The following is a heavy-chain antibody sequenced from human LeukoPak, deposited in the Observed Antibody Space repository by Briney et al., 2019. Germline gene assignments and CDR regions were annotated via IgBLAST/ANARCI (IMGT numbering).Heavy chain of an antibody. CDR1: GFTVSNHY. D-gene: IGHD6-13*01. J-gene: IGHJ5*02. V-gene: IGHV3-53*01. CDR3: ARDGAAAGSGTWA. CDR2: IYSGGST. Sequence: GGSLRLSCAASGFTVSNHYMNCVRQAPGKGLEWVSLIYSGGSTYYADSVKGRFTISRDNSKNTLYLQMNSLRAEDTAVYYCARDGAAAGSGTWAWRQGTLLTVSS.